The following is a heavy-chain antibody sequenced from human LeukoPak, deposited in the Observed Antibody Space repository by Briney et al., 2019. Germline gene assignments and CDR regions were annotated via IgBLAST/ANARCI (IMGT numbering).Heavy chain of an antibody. CDR2: INGSGSII. D-gene: IGHD5-18*01. V-gene: IGHV3-11*04. Sequence: GGSLRLSCAASGFTFSDYYMIWIRQAPGKGLEWVSYINGSGSIIYYAASVKGRFTISRDNSKNTLYLQMNSLRAEDTAVYYCATETMGDSAMAPDYWGQGTLVTVSS. J-gene: IGHJ4*02. CDR3: ATETMGDSAMAPDY. CDR1: GFTFSDYY.